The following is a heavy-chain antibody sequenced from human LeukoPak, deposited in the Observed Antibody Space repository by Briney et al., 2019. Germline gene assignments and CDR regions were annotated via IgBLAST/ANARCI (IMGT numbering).Heavy chain of an antibody. Sequence: PSETLSLTCTVSGGSISSYYWSWIRQPPGKGLEWIGYIYYSGSTNYNPSLKSRVTISVDTSKNQFSLKLSSVTAAGTAVYYCAREETSHDSSGYYIHWGQGTLVTVSS. CDR1: GGSISSYY. CDR3: AREETSHDSSGYYIH. D-gene: IGHD3-22*01. J-gene: IGHJ4*02. V-gene: IGHV4-59*01. CDR2: IYYSGST.